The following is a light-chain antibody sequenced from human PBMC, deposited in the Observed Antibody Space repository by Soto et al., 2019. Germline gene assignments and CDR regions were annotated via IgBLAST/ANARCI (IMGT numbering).Light chain of an antibody. CDR1: QSATTR. CDR2: GAS. CDR3: QQYGGSPIT. V-gene: IGKV3-20*01. J-gene: IGKJ5*01. Sequence: EIVLTQSPDTLSLSPGGRATLSCRASQSATTRLAWYQQKPGQPPRLLISGASVRASGVPVRISGSGSGTDFTLTISRLEPEDFALYYCQQYGGSPITFGLGTRLEVK.